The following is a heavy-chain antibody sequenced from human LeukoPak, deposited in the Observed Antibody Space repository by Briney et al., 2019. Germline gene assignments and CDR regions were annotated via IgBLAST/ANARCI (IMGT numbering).Heavy chain of an antibody. V-gene: IGHV3-23*01. CDR3: AREGYYDGDTYHTWLAP. CDR1: GYTFSSYY. Sequence: GASLKLSCAASGYTFSSYYMSWVRQAPGKGLEWVSAISGSGGSTYYAHSVKGRFTITRDTSTNTLYLQMNSLRAEDTAVYYCAREGYYDGDTYHTWLAPWGQGTLVTVSS. J-gene: IGHJ5*02. D-gene: IGHD2-21*01. CDR2: ISGSGGST.